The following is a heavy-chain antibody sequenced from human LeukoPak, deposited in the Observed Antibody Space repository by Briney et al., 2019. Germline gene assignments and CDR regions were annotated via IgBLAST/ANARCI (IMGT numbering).Heavy chain of an antibody. CDR3: ARAVASFGVVIDY. CDR1: GGSISSGGYY. J-gene: IGHJ4*02. D-gene: IGHD3-3*01. V-gene: IGHV4-31*03. CDR2: IYYSGST. Sequence: SETLSLTCTVSGGSISSGGYYWSWIRQHPGKGLEWIGYIYYSGSTYYNPSLKSRVTISVDTSKNQFSLKLSSVTAADTAVYYCARAVASFGVVIDYWGQGTLVTVSS.